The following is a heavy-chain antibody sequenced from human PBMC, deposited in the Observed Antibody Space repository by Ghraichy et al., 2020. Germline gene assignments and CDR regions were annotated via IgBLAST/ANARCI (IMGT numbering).Heavy chain of an antibody. D-gene: IGHD1-26*01. Sequence: GGSLRLSCAVSGLTFSNFAMAWVRQAPGKGLEWVSTISGSGGSIWYADSGKGRFIISRDNSRSTFYLQMNSLRAEDTAVYYCAKGTGSGSYVNWSFNIWGRGTPVTVS. J-gene: IGHJ2*01. CDR2: ISGSGGSI. CDR1: GLTFSNFA. V-gene: IGHV3-23*01. CDR3: AKGTGSGSYVNWSFNI.